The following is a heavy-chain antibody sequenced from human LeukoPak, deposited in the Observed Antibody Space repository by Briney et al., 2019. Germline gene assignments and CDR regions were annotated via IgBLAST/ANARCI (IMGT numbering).Heavy chain of an antibody. CDR1: GGSISSNNW. J-gene: IGHJ6*02. CDR2: IFHSGGT. V-gene: IGHV4-4*02. Sequence: KTSGTLSLTCAVSGGSISSNNWWSWVRQPPEKGLEWIGEIFHSGGTNYNPSLKSRVTISVDKPKNQFSLKLSSVTAADTAVYYCARVRSVMDVWGQGTTVTVSS. CDR3: ARVRSVMDV.